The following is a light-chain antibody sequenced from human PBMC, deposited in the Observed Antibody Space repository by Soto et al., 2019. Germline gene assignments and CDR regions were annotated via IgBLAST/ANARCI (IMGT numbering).Light chain of an antibody. J-gene: IGKJ2*01. V-gene: IGKV3-11*01. Sequence: EIVLTQSPATLSLSPGERATLSCRASQSVSSYLAWYQQKPGQAPRLLIYDASNRATGIPARFSGRGSVTDFTITISSLEPDDFAVYYCQQRSNWPPDTFGQGTKLEIK. CDR1: QSVSSY. CDR3: QQRSNWPPDT. CDR2: DAS.